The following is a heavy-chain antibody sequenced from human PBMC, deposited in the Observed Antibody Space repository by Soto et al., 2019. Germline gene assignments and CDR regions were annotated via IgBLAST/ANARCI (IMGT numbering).Heavy chain of an antibody. J-gene: IGHJ5*02. CDR3: ARFDYGDYHNWFDP. CDR2: IFYRGTT. V-gene: IGHV4-31*03. CDR1: GGSMTSGGYF. Sequence: QVQLQESGPGLVKPSQTLSLTCTVSGGSMTSGGYFWSWIRQLPGMGLERIGNIFYRGTTYYNPSLKSRVTISIDTSKNQFSLRLNSVTAADTAVYYCARFDYGDYHNWFDPWGQGTLVTASS. D-gene: IGHD4-17*01.